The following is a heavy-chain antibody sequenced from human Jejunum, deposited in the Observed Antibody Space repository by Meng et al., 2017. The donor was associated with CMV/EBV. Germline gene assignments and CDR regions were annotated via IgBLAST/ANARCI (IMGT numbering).Heavy chain of an antibody. V-gene: IGHV4-39*07. J-gene: IGHJ5*02. Sequence: CTVSVPSISSSNYCWGWTRRAPGKWLEWIGSIYYSARTYYTPSLKIRVTISLDTSKNQFSLKLTSVTAADTAVYYCAPDITGDEGSWGQGTLVTVSS. CDR2: IYYSART. CDR3: APDITGDEGS. D-gene: IGHD7-27*01. CDR1: VPSISSSNYC.